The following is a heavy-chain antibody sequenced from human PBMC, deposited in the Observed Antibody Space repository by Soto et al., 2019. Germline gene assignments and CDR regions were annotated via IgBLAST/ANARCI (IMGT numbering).Heavy chain of an antibody. CDR2: ISYDGSDK. Sequence: QVHLVESGGGVVQPGRSLRLSCAASGFTFSTYAMHWVRQAPGKGLEWVAMISYDGSDKYYADSLKGRFSISRDNSKSTLYLQMNSLRAEDTAVSYCAKAVTVFGVVIIPFDAFDIWGQGTMVTVSS. CDR3: AKAVTVFGVVIIPFDAFDI. CDR1: GFTFSTYA. J-gene: IGHJ3*02. V-gene: IGHV3-30*18. D-gene: IGHD3-3*01.